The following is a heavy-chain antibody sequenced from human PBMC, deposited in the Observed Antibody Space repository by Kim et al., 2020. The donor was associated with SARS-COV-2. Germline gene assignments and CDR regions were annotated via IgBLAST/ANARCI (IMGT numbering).Heavy chain of an antibody. CDR3: GKDTTRSSAWSWIDS. CDR2: ITWDGSNT. V-gene: IGHV3-43D*03. J-gene: IGHJ5*01. CDR1: GFTFGDYA. Sequence: GGSLRLSCVASGFTFGDYAMHWVRQVPGKGLEWVSLITWDGSNTHYTDSVEGRFTITRDNTKNSLYLQMNDLSAGDSALYFCGKDTTRSSAWSWIDSWG. D-gene: IGHD6-13*01.